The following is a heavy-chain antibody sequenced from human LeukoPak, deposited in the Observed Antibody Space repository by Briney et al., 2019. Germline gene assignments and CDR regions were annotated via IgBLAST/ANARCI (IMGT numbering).Heavy chain of an antibody. CDR3: AKGHLSILFPFDS. Sequence: GGSLRLSCAASGFTFSTYSMNWVRQAPGQGLEWVSGISGSGGDTYYAGSVKGRFTISRGNSKNALYLQMNSLRADDTAVYYCAKGHLSILFPFDSWGQGTLVTVSS. V-gene: IGHV3-23*01. D-gene: IGHD2-21*01. CDR2: ISGSGGDT. J-gene: IGHJ4*02. CDR1: GFTFSTYS.